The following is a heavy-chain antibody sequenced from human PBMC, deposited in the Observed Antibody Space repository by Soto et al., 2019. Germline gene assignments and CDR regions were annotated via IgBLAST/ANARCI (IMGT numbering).Heavy chain of an antibody. CDR1: GFTFSSYA. V-gene: IGHV3-23*01. D-gene: IGHD6-13*01. J-gene: IGHJ6*02. Sequence: EVQLLESGGGLVQPGGSLRLSCAASGFTFSSYAMSWVRQAPGKGLEWVSAISGSGGSTYYADSVKGRFTISRDTSTNTVDRQMNSLTAEHTDLDNCAKHFGSSSWYALDYYGMYFWGQGTTVTVS. CDR2: ISGSGGST. CDR3: AKHFGSSSWYALDYYGMYF.